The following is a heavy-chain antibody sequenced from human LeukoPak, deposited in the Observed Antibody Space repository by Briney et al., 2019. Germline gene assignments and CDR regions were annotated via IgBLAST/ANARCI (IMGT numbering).Heavy chain of an antibody. Sequence: SETLSLTCTVSGGSISSGGYYWSWIRQHPGKGLEWIGYIYCSGSTYYNPSLKSRVTISVDTSKNQFSLKLSSVTAADTAVYYCARGGCSSTSCHFDYWGQGTLVTVSS. J-gene: IGHJ4*02. V-gene: IGHV4-31*03. CDR1: GGSISSGGYY. CDR2: IYCSGST. CDR3: ARGGCSSTSCHFDY. D-gene: IGHD2-2*01.